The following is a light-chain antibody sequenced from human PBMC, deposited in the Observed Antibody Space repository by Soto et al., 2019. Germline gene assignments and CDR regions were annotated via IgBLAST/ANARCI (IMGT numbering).Light chain of an antibody. CDR1: QSISSY. J-gene: IGKJ4*01. CDR2: SAS. Sequence: DLQMTQSPSSLSASVGDRVTITCRASQSISSYLNWYQQKPGKAPNLLIYSASTLQSGVPSRFSGSGSGTDFTLTISSLQPEDFATYYCQQSYSNPPLTFGGGTKVEVK. CDR3: QQSYSNPPLT. V-gene: IGKV1-39*01.